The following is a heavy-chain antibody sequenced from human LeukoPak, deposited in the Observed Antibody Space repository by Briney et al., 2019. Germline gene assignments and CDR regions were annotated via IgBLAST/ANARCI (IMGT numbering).Heavy chain of an antibody. CDR1: GGSISSYY. CDR2: IYTSGST. V-gene: IGHV4-4*07. D-gene: IGHD3-10*01. Sequence: SETLSLTCTVSGGSISSYYWSWVRQPAGKGLEWIGRIYTSGSTKYNPSLKSRVTISVDTSKNQFSLKLSSVTAADTAVYYCARAESWFGELGVGYYGMDVWGQGTTVTVSS. J-gene: IGHJ6*02. CDR3: ARAESWFGELGVGYYGMDV.